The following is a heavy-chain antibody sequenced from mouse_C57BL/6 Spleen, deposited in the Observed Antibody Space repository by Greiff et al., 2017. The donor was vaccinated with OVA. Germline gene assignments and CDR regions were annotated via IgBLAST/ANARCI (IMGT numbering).Heavy chain of an antibody. D-gene: IGHD1-1*01. V-gene: IGHV5-17*01. CDR2: ISSGSSTI. J-gene: IGHJ4*01. CDR3: ARRYYGSSIYAMDY. Sequence: EVQLQESGGGLVKPGGSLKLSCAASGFTFSDYGMHWVRQAPEKGLEWVAYISSGSSTIYYADTVKGRFTISRDNAKNTLFLQMTSLRSEDTAMYYCARRYYGSSIYAMDYWGQGTSVTVSS. CDR1: GFTFSDYG.